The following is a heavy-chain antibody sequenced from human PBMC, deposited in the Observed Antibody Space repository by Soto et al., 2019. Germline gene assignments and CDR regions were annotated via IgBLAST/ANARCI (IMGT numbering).Heavy chain of an antibody. CDR1: GFSLTTSAVG. CDR3: AHRHRASAGLFDL. V-gene: IGHV2-5*02. J-gene: IGHJ4*02. CDR2: IYGDDDQ. Sequence: QITLKESGPTLVKPTQTLTLTCTFSGFSLTTSAVGVGWIRQPPGKALEWLTVIYGDDDQRSSPSLRSRITISKDTSKTQVVLRMTNMDPVDTATYACAHRHRASAGLFDLWGQGTQVTVSS.